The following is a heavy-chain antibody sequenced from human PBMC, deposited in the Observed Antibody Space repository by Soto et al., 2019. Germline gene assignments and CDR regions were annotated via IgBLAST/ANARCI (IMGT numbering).Heavy chain of an antibody. CDR2: INPTTTTT. J-gene: IGHJ3*02. CDR1: ENTFSTYS. D-gene: IGHD6-13*01. V-gene: IGHV1-46*03. CDR3: ARDLYSTSWYVRAFDM. Sequence: QVHLVQSGAEVKKPGTSVKVSCKASENTFSTYSLHWVRQAPGQGLEWMGVINPTTTTTTDAQKFLGRVTMTRDTSTCAVFLELSSLRSGATAVYYCARDLYSTSWYVRAFDMWGQGTMVTVSS.